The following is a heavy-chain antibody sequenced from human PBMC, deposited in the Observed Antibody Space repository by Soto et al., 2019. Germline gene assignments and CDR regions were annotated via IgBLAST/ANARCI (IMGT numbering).Heavy chain of an antibody. CDR3: AIDMVATPGFDY. D-gene: IGHD5-12*01. CDR2: IITIFGTA. Sequence: QVQLVQSGAEVKKPGSSVKVSCKASGGTFSSYAISWVRQAPGQGLEWMGGIITIFGTANYAQKFQGRVTFSADESTSTAYMELSSLRSEDTAVYYCAIDMVATPGFDYWRQGILGTVSS. CDR1: GGTFSSYA. J-gene: IGHJ4*02. V-gene: IGHV1-69*01.